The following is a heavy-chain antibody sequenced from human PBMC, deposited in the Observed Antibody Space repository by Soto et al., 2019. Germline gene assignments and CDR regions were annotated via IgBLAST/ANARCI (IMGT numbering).Heavy chain of an antibody. CDR3: ARAEEQLSIPAGYDI. D-gene: IGHD6-13*01. CDR1: GGSITSDF. Sequence: QVHLQESGPGLVKPSETLSLTCTVSGGSITSDFWSWIRQPPGKGLEWIGHIYYSGSTAYNPSLKSRVTISVDRSKSQFSLKLTSVTTADSALYFCARAEEQLSIPAGYDIWGQGTLVTVSS. CDR2: IYYSGST. J-gene: IGHJ4*02. V-gene: IGHV4-59*01.